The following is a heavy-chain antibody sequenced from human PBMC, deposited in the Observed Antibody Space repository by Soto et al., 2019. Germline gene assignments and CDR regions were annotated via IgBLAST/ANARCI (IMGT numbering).Heavy chain of an antibody. D-gene: IGHD4-17*01. CDR1: GFTVGSNY. CDR2: IYNAGNT. J-gene: IGHJ4*02. V-gene: IGHV3-53*01. Sequence: GGSLRLSCAASGFTVGSNYMNWVRQAPGKGLEWVSVIYNAGNTYYADSVKGRFTISRDNSKNTLYPQMNSLRAEDTAVYYCARNLYGVTGDFDCWGQGTLVTVSS. CDR3: ARNLYGVTGDFDC.